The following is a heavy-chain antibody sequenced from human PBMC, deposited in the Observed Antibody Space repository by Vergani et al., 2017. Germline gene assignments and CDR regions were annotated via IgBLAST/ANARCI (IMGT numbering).Heavy chain of an antibody. CDR1: GFTFSSYG. Sequence: QVQLVESGGGVVQPGRSLRLSCAASGFTFSSYGMHWVRQAPGEGLEWVAVIWYDGSNKYYADSVKGRFTISRDNSKNTLYLQMNSLRAEDTAVYYCAREGEGGFYDSYMDVWGKGTTVTVSS. V-gene: IGHV3-33*01. D-gene: IGHD3-3*01. CDR2: IWYDGSNK. J-gene: IGHJ6*03. CDR3: AREGEGGFYDSYMDV.